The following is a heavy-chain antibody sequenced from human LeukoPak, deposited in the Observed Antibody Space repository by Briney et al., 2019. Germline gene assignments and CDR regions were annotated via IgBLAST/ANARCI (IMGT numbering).Heavy chain of an antibody. V-gene: IGHV1-69*13. J-gene: IGHJ6*02. CDR3: ARDPTVAGTRYGMDV. CDR1: GGTFSSYA. D-gene: IGHD6-13*01. Sequence: ASVKVSCKASGGTFSSYAISWVRQAPGQGLEWMGGIIPIFGTANYAQKFQGRVTITADESTSTAYMELSSLRSEDTAVYYCARDPTVAGTRYGMDVWGQGTTVTVSS. CDR2: IIPIFGTA.